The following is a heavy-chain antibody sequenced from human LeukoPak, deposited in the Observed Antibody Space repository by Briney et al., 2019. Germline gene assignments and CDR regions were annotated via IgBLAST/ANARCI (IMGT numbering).Heavy chain of an antibody. V-gene: IGHV3-9*01. D-gene: IGHD1-26*01. CDR2: INWNGGGT. CDR3: AKHMRATNTYSFFGLDV. CDR1: GFTFKDYG. Sequence: PGRSLRLSCAATGFTFKDYGMRWVRHPPGKGLEWVSSINWNGGGTDYADSVKGRFTISRDNAKNSLYLQLSSLRPEDTALYYCAKHMRATNTYSFFGLDVWGQGTTVTVSS. J-gene: IGHJ6*02.